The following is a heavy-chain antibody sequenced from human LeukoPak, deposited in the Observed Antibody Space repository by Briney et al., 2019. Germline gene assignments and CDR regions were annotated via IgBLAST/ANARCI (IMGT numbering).Heavy chain of an antibody. CDR1: GFTFSSYA. V-gene: IGHV3-23*01. J-gene: IGHJ4*02. CDR2: ISGSGGST. Sequence: GGSLRLSCAASGFTFSSYAMSWVRQAPGKGLERVSAISGSGGSTYYADSVKGRFTISRDNSKNTLYLQVNSLRAEDTAVYYCATKVGGYDILTGYYIFDYWGQGTLVTVSS. CDR3: ATKVGGYDILTGYYIFDY. D-gene: IGHD3-9*01.